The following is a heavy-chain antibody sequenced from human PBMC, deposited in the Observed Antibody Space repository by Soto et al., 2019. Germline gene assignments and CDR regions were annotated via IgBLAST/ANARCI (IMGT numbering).Heavy chain of an antibody. Sequence: GGSLRLSCAVSGFIFSDFGMHWVRQAPGKGLEWVAVISYDGSNKFYVDSVKGRFTISRDNSKNTVYLQMNSLRAEDTAVYYCVRDLRRDGYNYCDHWGQGT. CDR3: VRDLRRDGYNYCDH. CDR1: GFIFSDFG. V-gene: IGHV3-30*03. J-gene: IGHJ4*02. D-gene: IGHD5-12*01. CDR2: ISYDGSNK.